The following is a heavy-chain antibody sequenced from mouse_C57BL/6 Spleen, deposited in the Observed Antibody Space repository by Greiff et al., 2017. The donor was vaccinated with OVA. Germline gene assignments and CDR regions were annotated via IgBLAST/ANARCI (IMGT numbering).Heavy chain of an antibody. Sequence: EVQVVESGPGLVKPSQSLSLTCSVTGYSITSGYYWNWIRQFPGNKLEWMGYISYDGSNNYNPSLKNRISITRDTSKNQFFLKLNSVTTEDTATYYCARREDYWGQGTTLTVSS. CDR3: ARREDY. CDR1: GYSITSGYY. CDR2: ISYDGSN. V-gene: IGHV3-6*01. J-gene: IGHJ2*01.